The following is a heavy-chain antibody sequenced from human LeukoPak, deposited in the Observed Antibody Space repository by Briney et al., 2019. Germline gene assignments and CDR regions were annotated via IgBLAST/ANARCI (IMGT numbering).Heavy chain of an antibody. CDR1: GFTVSSNY. J-gene: IGHJ4*02. CDR2: IKKDGSEK. CDR3: ARHLSGVTGYTYGRGTDY. D-gene: IGHD5-18*01. V-gene: IGHV3-7*01. Sequence: GGSLRLSCAASGFTVSSNYMSWVRQAPGKGLEWVANIKKDGSEKYYVDSVKGRFTISRDNAKTSLYLQMISLRAEDTAVYYCARHLSGVTGYTYGRGTDYWGQGTLVTVSS.